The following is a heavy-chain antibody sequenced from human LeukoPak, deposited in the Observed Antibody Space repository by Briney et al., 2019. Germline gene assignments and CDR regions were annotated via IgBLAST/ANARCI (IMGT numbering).Heavy chain of an antibody. D-gene: IGHD7-27*01. Sequence: GGSLRLSCVASGFTFSSYSMNWVRQAPGKGLEWVSYITSTSSTIFYADSVMGRFSISRDNPKSTVSLQMSSLRAEDTALYYCVRDLHWGGFDVWGQGTMVTVSS. J-gene: IGHJ3*01. CDR3: VRDLHWGGFDV. CDR2: ITSTSSTI. V-gene: IGHV3-48*01. CDR1: GFTFSSYS.